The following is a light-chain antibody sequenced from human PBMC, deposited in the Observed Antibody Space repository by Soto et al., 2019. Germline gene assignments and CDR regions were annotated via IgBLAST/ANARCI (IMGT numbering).Light chain of an antibody. CDR2: SNN. J-gene: IGLJ2*01. CDR3: AAWDDSLNVVV. CDR1: SSNIGSNT. Sequence: QSVLTQPPSASGTPGQRVTISCSGSSSNIGSNTVNWYQQLPGTAPKLLIYSNNQRPSGVPDRFSGSKSGTSASLAISGLQSEDEADYCCAAWDDSLNVVVFGGGTKLTVL. V-gene: IGLV1-44*01.